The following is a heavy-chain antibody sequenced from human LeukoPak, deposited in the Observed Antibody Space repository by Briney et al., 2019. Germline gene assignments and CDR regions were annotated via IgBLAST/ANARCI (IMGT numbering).Heavy chain of an antibody. CDR1: GGSFSGYY. D-gene: IGHD3-9*01. J-gene: IGHJ4*02. V-gene: IGHV4-34*01. CDR3: AAGLDWLLRGNFDY. CDR2: INHSGST. Sequence: SETLSLTCAVYGGSFSGYYWSWIRQPPGKGLEWIGEINHSGSTNYNPSLKSRVTISVDTSKNQFHLKLSSVTAADTAVYYCAAGLDWLLRGNFDYWGQGTLVTVSS.